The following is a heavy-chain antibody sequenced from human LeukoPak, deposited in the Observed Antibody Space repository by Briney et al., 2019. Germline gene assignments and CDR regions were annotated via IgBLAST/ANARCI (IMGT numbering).Heavy chain of an antibody. CDR2: ISGSGGST. Sequence: PGGSLRLSCAASGFTFSSYAMSWVRQAPGKGLEWVSAISGSGGSTYYADSVKGRFTISRDNAKNSLYLQMNSLRAEDTAVYYCARSCGGDCYSGFDYWGQGTLVTVSS. D-gene: IGHD2-21*02. J-gene: IGHJ4*02. CDR3: ARSCGGDCYSGFDY. V-gene: IGHV3-23*01. CDR1: GFTFSSYA.